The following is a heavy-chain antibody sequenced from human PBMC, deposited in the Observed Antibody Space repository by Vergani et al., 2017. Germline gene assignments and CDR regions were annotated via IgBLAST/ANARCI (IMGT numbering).Heavy chain of an antibody. D-gene: IGHD3-22*01. CDR1: GFTFSNYA. V-gene: IGHV3-23*01. CDR3: ARKESITMIPSDI. J-gene: IGHJ3*02. Sequence: EVQLLESGGGLVQPGGSLRLSCAASGFTFSNYAMSWVRQAPGEGLEWVSGISGGGGSTFYAYYADSVKGRFAISRDNSKNTLYLQMNSLRAEDTAVYYCARKESITMIPSDIWGQGTMVTVSS. CDR2: ISGGGGSTFYA.